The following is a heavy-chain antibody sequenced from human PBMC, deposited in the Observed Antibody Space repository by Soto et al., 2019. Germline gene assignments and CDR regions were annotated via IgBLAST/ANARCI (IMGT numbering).Heavy chain of an antibody. CDR1: GYLFTAYS. Sequence: ASVKVSCKASGYLFTAYSMHWVRLAPGQGLEWMGVVNPSGGSTKYAQNFQGRVTMTRDTSTTTIYMELSSLRSDDTAIDYCAREENCSGGTCYSEYFHRWGQGTLVTVS. D-gene: IGHD2-15*01. CDR2: VNPSGGST. V-gene: IGHV1-46*01. CDR3: AREENCSGGTCYSEYFHR. J-gene: IGHJ1*01.